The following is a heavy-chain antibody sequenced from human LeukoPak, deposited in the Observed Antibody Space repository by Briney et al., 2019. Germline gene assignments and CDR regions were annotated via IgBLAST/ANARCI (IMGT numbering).Heavy chain of an antibody. J-gene: IGHJ4*02. V-gene: IGHV4-59*12. CDR1: GGSISSYY. D-gene: IGHD3-10*01. CDR2: IYYSGST. CDR3: ARVSLQWGSGSYMDY. Sequence: KASETLSLTCTVSGGSISSYYWSWIRQPPGKGLEWIGYIYYSGSTNYNPSLKSRVTISVDTSKNQFSLKLSSVTAADTAVYYCARVSLQWGSGSYMDYWGQGTLVTVSS.